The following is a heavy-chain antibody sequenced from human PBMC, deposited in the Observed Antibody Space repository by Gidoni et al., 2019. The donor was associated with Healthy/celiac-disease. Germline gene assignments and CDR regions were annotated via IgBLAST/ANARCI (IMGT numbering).Heavy chain of an antibody. D-gene: IGHD4-17*01. CDR2: IYYSGST. Sequence: QLQLQESGPGSVQPSETLSLTCTVSVSSISSSSSYWGRIRQPPGKGLEWVGSIYYSGSTYYDASLKSRVTISVDTSKNQFSLKLGSVTAADTAVYYWARDGHPDSTVTTGGFYYYGMDVWGQGTTVTVSS. CDR3: ARDGHPDSTVTTGGFYYYGMDV. V-gene: IGHV4-39*07. CDR1: VSSISSSSSY. J-gene: IGHJ6*02.